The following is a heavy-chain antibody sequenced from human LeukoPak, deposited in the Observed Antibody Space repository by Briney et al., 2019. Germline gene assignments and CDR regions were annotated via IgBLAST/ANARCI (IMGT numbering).Heavy chain of an antibody. V-gene: IGHV7-4-1*02. D-gene: IGHD6-13*01. CDR3: ARATEGSSSWYWFDP. CDR1: GYSFTSFG. Sequence: ASVKVSCKASGYSFTSFGMSWVRQAPGQGLEWLGWINTNTGNPTYAQGFTGRFVFSLDTSVSTAYLQISSLKAEDTAVYYCARATEGSSSWYWFDPWGQGTLVTVSS. J-gene: IGHJ5*02. CDR2: INTNTGNP.